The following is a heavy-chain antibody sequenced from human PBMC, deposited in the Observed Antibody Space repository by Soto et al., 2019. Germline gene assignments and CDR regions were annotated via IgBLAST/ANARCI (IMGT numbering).Heavy chain of an antibody. Sequence: QVQLVQSGAEVKKPGASVKVSCKASGGTFSTYTINWVRQAPGQGPEWMGGIIPILETPNYAQKFQGRVTITADESTTTAHMELSSLRSEDTAIYYCASERGGSFSSWGQGTLVTVSS. CDR3: ASERGGSFSS. CDR1: GGTFSTYT. D-gene: IGHD1-26*01. V-gene: IGHV1-69*16. CDR2: IIPILETP. J-gene: IGHJ5*02.